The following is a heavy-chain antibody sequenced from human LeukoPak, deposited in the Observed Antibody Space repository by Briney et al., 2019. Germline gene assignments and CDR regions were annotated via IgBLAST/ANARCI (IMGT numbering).Heavy chain of an antibody. Sequence: PSETLSLTCTVSGGSISSYYWSWIRQPPGKGLEWIGYIYYSGSTNYNPSLKSRVTISVDTSKNQFSLKLSSVTAADTAVYYCARHGTVPAARFNWFDPWGQGTLVTVSS. D-gene: IGHD2-2*01. CDR3: ARHGTVPAARFNWFDP. CDR1: GGSISSYY. V-gene: IGHV4-59*08. CDR2: IYYSGST. J-gene: IGHJ5*02.